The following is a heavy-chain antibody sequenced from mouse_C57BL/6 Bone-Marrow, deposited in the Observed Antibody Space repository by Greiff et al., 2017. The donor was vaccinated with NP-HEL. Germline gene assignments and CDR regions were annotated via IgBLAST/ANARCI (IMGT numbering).Heavy chain of an antibody. CDR3: SVDYYGSGQWYFDV. Sequence: VQLVETGGGLVRPGNSLKLSCVTSGFTFSNYRMHWLRQPPGQRLEWIAVITVKSDNYGANYAYTVKGRFAISRAASKSSVYLGMNRIRGDDTATYVCSVDYYGSGQWYFDVWGTGTTVTVSS. D-gene: IGHD1-1*01. CDR1: GFTFSNYR. V-gene: IGHV13-2*01. J-gene: IGHJ1*03. CDR2: ITVKSDNYGA.